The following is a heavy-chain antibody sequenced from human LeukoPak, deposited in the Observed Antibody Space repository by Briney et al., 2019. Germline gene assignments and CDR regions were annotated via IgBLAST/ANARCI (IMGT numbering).Heavy chain of an antibody. D-gene: IGHD1-26*01. Sequence: PGGSLRLSCAASGFTFSSYAMIWVRQAPGKGLEWVSAVRGSDAGTSYADSVKGRFTISRDNSKNTLYLQMNSLRAEDTAVYYCGKNRGGSYHSGFDFWGQGTLVTVSS. CDR1: GFTFSSYA. CDR3: GKNRGGSYHSGFDF. CDR2: VRGSDAGT. J-gene: IGHJ4*02. V-gene: IGHV3-23*01.